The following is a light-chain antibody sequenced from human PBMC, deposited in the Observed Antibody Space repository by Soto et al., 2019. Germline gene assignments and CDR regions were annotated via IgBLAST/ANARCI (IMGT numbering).Light chain of an antibody. CDR3: QQYGSSPGT. Sequence: EIVLTQSPGTLSLSPGERATLSCRASQSVSSSYLAWYQQKPGQAPRLLIYGASSRDTGIPDRFSGSGSGTDFTLTISRLEPEDFAVYYWQQYGSSPGTCGQGTKVEIK. J-gene: IGKJ1*01. V-gene: IGKV3-20*01. CDR2: GAS. CDR1: QSVSSSY.